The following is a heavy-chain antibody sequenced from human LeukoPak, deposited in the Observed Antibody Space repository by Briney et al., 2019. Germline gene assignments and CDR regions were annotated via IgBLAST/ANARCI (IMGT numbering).Heavy chain of an antibody. D-gene: IGHD1-26*01. CDR2: ISGGGGST. CDR1: GFTFTSYS. V-gene: IGHV3-23*01. J-gene: IGHJ4*02. CDR3: AKGGKWDVTPFDY. Sequence: PGGSLRLSCAASGFTFTSYSMNWVRQAPGKGLEWVSTISGGGGSTYYADSVEGRFTISRDNSKNTLYLQVNSLRAEDTAVYYCAKGGKWDVTPFDYRGQGTLVTVSS.